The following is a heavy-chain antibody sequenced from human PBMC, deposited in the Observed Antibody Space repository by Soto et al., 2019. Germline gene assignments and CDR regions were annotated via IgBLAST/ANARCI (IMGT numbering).Heavy chain of an antibody. CDR2: IKEDGSEK. Sequence: EVQLVESGGGLVQPGGSLRLSCAASEFTFSSYWMSWVRQAPGKGLEWVANIKEDGSEKYYVDSVKGRFTISRDNAKNSLYLQLNSLRAEDTAVYYCARVFDYGDYDAYYYYGMDVWGQGTTVTVSS. CDR1: EFTFSSYW. V-gene: IGHV3-7*05. J-gene: IGHJ6*02. D-gene: IGHD4-17*01. CDR3: ARVFDYGDYDAYYYYGMDV.